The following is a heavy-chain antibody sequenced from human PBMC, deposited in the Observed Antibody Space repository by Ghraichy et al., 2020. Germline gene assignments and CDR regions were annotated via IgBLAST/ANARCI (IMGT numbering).Heavy chain of an antibody. CDR3: AKERDSSGYYSFRGDYYGMDV. D-gene: IGHD3-22*01. J-gene: IGHJ6*02. CDR1: GFTFSRYG. CDR2: TSYDGNNK. Sequence: GESLNISCAVSGFTFSRYGLHWVRQAPGKGLEWVAVTSYDGNNKNHVDSVKGRFTISRDNSKNTLYLQMSSLRSEDTAVYYCAKERDSSGYYSFRGDYYGMDVWGQGTTVTVSS. V-gene: IGHV3-30*18.